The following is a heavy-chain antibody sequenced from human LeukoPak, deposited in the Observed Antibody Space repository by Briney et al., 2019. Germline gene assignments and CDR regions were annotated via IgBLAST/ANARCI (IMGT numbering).Heavy chain of an antibody. CDR3: GRGGFPYGFDAFDI. J-gene: IGHJ3*02. Sequence: SETLSLTCAVSGGSISSDGYSWSWLRPPQGKGRVWIVYIYYSGSTYYNSSLKSRVTISRDTTKNQFSLNLSSVTAADTAVYYCGRGGFPYGFDAFDIWGQGTMVTVSS. CDR2: IYYSGST. V-gene: IGHV4-30-4*07. D-gene: IGHD5-18*01. CDR1: GGSISSDGYS.